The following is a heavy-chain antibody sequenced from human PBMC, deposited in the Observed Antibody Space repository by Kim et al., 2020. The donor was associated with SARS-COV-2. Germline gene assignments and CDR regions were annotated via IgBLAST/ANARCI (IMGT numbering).Heavy chain of an antibody. Sequence: NSTPPPKVHVTLSVDKSKNQFSLKLSSVTAADTAVYYCARSPSYSRGFDPWGQGTLVTVSS. CDR3: ARSPSYSRGFDP. V-gene: IGHV4-61*05. J-gene: IGHJ5*02. D-gene: IGHD6-13*01.